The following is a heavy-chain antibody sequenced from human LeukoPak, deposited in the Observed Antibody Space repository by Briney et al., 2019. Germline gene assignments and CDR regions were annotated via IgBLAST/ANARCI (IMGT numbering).Heavy chain of an antibody. CDR1: GGSFSGYY. J-gene: IGHJ4*02. CDR2: INHSGST. Sequence: SETLSLTCAVYGGSFSGYYWSWIREPPGKGLEWIGEINHSGSTNYNPSLKSRVTISVDTSKNQFSLKLSSVTAADTAVYYCARGEWELGYWGQGTLVTVSS. D-gene: IGHD1-26*01. CDR3: ARGEWELGY. V-gene: IGHV4-34*01.